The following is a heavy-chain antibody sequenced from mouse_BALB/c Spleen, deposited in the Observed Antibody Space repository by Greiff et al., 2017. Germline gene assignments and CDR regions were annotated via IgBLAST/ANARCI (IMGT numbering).Heavy chain of an antibody. V-gene: IGHV5-12-1*01. D-gene: IGHD2-2*01. J-gene: IGHJ1*01. CDR2: ISSGGGST. Sequence: EVHLVESGGGLVQPGGSLKLSCAASGFAFSSYDMSWVRQTPEKRLEWVAYISSGGGSTYYPDTVKGRFTISRDNAKNTLYLQMSSLKSEDTAMYYCARGYDGYFDVWGAGTTVTVSS. CDR1: GFAFSSYD. CDR3: ARGYDGYFDV.